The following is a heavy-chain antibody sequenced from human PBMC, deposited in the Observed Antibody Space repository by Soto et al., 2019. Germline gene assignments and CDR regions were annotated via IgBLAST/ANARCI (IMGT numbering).Heavy chain of an antibody. CDR1: GYTFTSHY. J-gene: IGHJ5*01. D-gene: IGHD1-26*01. Sequence: QEQLVQSGAEVKRPGASLKVSCKASGYTFTSHYFHCVRQAPGQGLEWMGIYNPSGGSPSYAQKFQGRNSMTRETSTTTISMELSRLRSEYTAGYYCATPMRATTSWFQSSGQGTLVTGSS. CDR3: ATPMRATTSWFQS. CDR2: YNPSGGSP. V-gene: IGHV1-46*01.